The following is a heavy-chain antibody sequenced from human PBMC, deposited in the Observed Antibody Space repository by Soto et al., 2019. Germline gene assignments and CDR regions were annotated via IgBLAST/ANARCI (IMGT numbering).Heavy chain of an antibody. J-gene: IGHJ6*02. Sequence: QVQLVQSGAEVKKPGSSVKVSCKASGGTFSSYTISWVRQAPGQGLEWMGRIIPILGIANYAQKFQGRVTITADKSTGTAYMELSSLRSEDTAVNYCARGGGRIPIYYYYGMDVWGQGTTVTVSS. CDR2: IIPILGIA. CDR1: GGTFSSYT. CDR3: ARGGGRIPIYYYYGMDV. V-gene: IGHV1-69*02.